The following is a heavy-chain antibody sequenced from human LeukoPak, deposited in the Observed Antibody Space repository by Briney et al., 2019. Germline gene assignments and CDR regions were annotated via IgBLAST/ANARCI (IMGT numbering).Heavy chain of an antibody. J-gene: IGHJ4*02. D-gene: IGHD5-18*01. CDR3: AREGGRREYSYDYFFDC. CDR1: GGTFSSYA. V-gene: IGHV1-69*05. Sequence: ASVKVSCKASGGTFSSYAISWVLQAPRQGLEWLGRINPIFGTANYSQKFQGRVTITTDESTSTAYMELSSLRCESTAVYYCAREGGRREYSYDYFFDCWDEGPLVAVSS. CDR2: INPIFGTA.